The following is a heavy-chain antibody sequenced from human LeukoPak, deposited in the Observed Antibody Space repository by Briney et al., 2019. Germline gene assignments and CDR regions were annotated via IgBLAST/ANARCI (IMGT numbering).Heavy chain of an antibody. CDR2: IWSDGSNK. CDR1: GFTFSDTW. V-gene: IGHV3-33*08. D-gene: IGHD2-2*01. Sequence: GGSLRLSCAASGFTFSDTWMTWVRQAPGKGLEWVAAIWSDGSNKYYADSVKGRFTISRDNSKNTLYLQVDSLRAEDTAVYYCAVVPANYGMDVWGQGTTVTVSS. CDR3: AVVPANYGMDV. J-gene: IGHJ6*02.